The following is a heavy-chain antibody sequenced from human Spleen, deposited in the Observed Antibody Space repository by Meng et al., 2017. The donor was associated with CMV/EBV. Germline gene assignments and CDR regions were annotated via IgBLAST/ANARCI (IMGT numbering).Heavy chain of an antibody. CDR3: AGFGVTITNGLDV. Sequence: GGSLRLSCAASGFTFTDHAMSWVRQAPGKGLEWVSSISTTSSYIYYADSLKGRFTISRDNGKNTLYLHISSLRVEDTAVYYCAGFGVTITNGLDVWGQGTTVTVSS. V-gene: IGHV3-21*01. J-gene: IGHJ6*02. CDR2: ISTTSSYI. CDR1: GFTFTDHA. D-gene: IGHD3-3*01.